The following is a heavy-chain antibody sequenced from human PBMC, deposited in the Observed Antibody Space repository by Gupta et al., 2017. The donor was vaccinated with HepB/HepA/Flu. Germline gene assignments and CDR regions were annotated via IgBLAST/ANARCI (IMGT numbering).Heavy chain of an antibody. CDR3: VLGAGDS. D-gene: IGHD2-21*01. J-gene: IGHJ4*02. CDR1: RFIFSNFY. CDR2: ITPDGRDK. Sequence: VQLVESGGNLVQPGGSLTLSCAASRFIFSNFYMTWARQAPGKGLEWVAIITPDGRDKDYVDSVRGRFTISRDNAKNSLSLQMNSLTTEDTAIYYCVLGAGDSWGQGTGVTVSS. V-gene: IGHV3-7*01.